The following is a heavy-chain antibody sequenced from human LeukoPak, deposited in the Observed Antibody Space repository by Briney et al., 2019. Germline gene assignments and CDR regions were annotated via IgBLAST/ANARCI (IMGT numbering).Heavy chain of an antibody. V-gene: IGHV1-69*13. CDR1: GGTVSRYP. J-gene: IGHJ5*02. D-gene: IGHD2-2*02. CDR2: IIPIFGTA. Sequence: ASVKVSCKTSGGTVSRYPISWVRQAPGQGLEWMGGIIPIFGTANYAQKFQGRVTITADESTSTAYMELSSLRSEDTAVYYCARDRPGRYCSTISCYSASPFDPWGQGTLVTVSS. CDR3: ARDRPGRYCSTISCYSASPFDP.